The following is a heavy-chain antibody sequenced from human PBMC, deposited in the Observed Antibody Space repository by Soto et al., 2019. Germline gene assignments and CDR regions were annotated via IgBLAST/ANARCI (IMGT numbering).Heavy chain of an antibody. CDR3: ARGSRITMIEVAS. Sequence: QVQLVESGGGVVQPGGSLRLSCAASGFTFSRYGMHWVRQAPGKGLEWVAAIWQDGSNAYYADSVKGRFTISRDHSKNTLYLQMDSLRAEDTAVYYCARGSRITMIEVASWGQGTLVTVSS. V-gene: IGHV3-33*01. J-gene: IGHJ4*02. CDR2: IWQDGSNA. CDR1: GFTFSRYG. D-gene: IGHD3-22*01.